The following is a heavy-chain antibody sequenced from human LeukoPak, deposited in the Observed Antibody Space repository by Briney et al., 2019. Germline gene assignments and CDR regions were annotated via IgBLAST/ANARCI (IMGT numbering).Heavy chain of an antibody. CDR1: GFTFSSYN. D-gene: IGHD3-10*01. Sequence: GGSLRLSCAASGFTFSSYNMNWVRQAPGKRLEWVSYISSSSTIYYADSVKGRFTISRDNAKNSLYLQMNSLRDEDTAVYYCARDITMVRGIIGYYYGMDVWGQGTTVTVSS. J-gene: IGHJ6*02. CDR2: ISSSSTI. V-gene: IGHV3-48*02. CDR3: ARDITMVRGIIGYYYGMDV.